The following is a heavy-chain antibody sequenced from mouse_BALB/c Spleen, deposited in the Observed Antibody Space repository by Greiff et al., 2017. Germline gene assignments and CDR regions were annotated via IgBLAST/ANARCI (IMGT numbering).Heavy chain of an antibody. V-gene: IGHV5-9-4*01. D-gene: IGHD2-4*01. CDR3: ARVEDYDDAMDY. J-gene: IGHJ4*01. Sequence: DVKLVESGGGLVKPGGSLKLSCAASGFTFSSYAMSWVRQSPEKRLEWVAEISSGGSYTYYPDTVTGRFTISRDNAKNTLYLEMSSLRSEDTAMYYCARVEDYDDAMDYWGQGTSVTVSS. CDR2: ISSGGSYT. CDR1: GFTFSSYA.